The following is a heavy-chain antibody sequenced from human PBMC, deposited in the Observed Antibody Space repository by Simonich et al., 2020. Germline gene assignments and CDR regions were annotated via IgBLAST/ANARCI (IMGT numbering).Heavy chain of an antibody. Sequence: QVQLVQSGAELKKPGASVKFSCKASGYTFTGYYMHWVRQAPGKGLEWMGWINLNSGSTNYAQKFQGRVTMTRDTSISTAYMELSRLRSDDTAVYYCARGALTGDYYYMDVWGKGTTVTVSS. D-gene: IGHD7-27*01. CDR1: GYTFTGYY. V-gene: IGHV1-2*02. J-gene: IGHJ6*03. CDR2: INLNSGST. CDR3: ARGALTGDYYYMDV.